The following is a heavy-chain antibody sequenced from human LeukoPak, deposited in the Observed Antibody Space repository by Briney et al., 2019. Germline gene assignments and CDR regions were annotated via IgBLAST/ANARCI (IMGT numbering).Heavy chain of an antibody. Sequence: LSLTCAVYGGSFSGYYWSWIRQPPGKGLEWVSGISWNSGNIDYADSVKGRFTISRDTAKNSLYLQMSSLRAEDTALYYCAKECITAPPGTPCYFDYWGQGTLVTVSS. CDR1: GGSFSGYY. CDR2: ISWNSGNI. CDR3: AKECITAPPGTPCYFDY. V-gene: IGHV3-9*01. D-gene: IGHD6-13*01. J-gene: IGHJ4*02.